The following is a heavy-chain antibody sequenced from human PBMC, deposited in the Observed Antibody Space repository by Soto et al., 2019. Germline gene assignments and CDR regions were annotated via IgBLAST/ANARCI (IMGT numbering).Heavy chain of an antibody. CDR1: GYTFTSYA. D-gene: IGHD3-3*01. V-gene: IGHV7-4-1*01. J-gene: IGHJ6*02. CDR2: INTNTGNP. Sequence: QVPLVQSGSELKKPGASVKVSCKASGYTFTSYAMNWVRQAPGQGLEWMGWINTNTGNPTYAQGFTGRFVFSLDTSGSTAYLQICSLKAEDTAVYYCARDLEVGPVTQYYYYYYGMDVRGQGTTVTVSS. CDR3: ARDLEVGPVTQYYYYYYGMDV.